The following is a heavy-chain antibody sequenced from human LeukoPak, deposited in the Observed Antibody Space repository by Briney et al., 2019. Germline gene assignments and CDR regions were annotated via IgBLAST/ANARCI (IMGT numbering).Heavy chain of an antibody. V-gene: IGHV4-61*01. Sequence: ETLTHTCTLSASPLRSGSYSWSCIQQPPGKGLEWIGYIYYSGSTNYYPSLKSRVTISVDTSKNQFSLKLSSVPAADTAVYYCARGYTAADYWGQGTPVTVSS. CDR3: ARGYTAADY. D-gene: IGHD5-18*01. CDR2: IYYSGST. J-gene: IGHJ4*02. CDR1: ASPLRSGSYS.